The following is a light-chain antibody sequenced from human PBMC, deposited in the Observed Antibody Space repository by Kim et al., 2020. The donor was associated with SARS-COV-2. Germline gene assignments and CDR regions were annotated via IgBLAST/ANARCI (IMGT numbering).Light chain of an antibody. J-gene: IGKJ1*01. CDR1: QSIGSS. CDR2: DAS. CDR3: QYYGGA. Sequence: EIVMAQSPATLSMSPGDRATLSCRASQSIGSSLAWYQHKPGQAPRLLIYDASTRATGIPVKFSGSGSGTEFTLTISSLQSEDFAVYYCQYYGGAFGQGTKVDIK. V-gene: IGKV3-15*01.